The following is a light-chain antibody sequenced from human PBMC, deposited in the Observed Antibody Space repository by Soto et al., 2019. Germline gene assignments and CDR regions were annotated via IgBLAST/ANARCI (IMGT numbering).Light chain of an antibody. J-gene: IGKJ1*01. CDR1: QSVSSSY. V-gene: IGKV3-20*01. CDR3: QHRGEKT. Sequence: EIVLTQSPGTLSLSPGERATLSCRASQSVSSSYLAWYQQKPGQAPRLLIYGASSRATGIPDRFSGSGSGTDFTLTISRLEPEDFAVYYCQHRGEKTFGQGTKVEIK. CDR2: GAS.